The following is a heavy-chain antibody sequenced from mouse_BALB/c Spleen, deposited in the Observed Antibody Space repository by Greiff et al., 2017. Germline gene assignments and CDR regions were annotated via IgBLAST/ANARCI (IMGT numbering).Heavy chain of an antibody. CDR1: GFTFSSFG. Sequence: EVMLVESGGGLVQPGGSRKLSCAASGFTFSSFGMHWVRQAPEKGLEWVAYISSGSSTIYYADTVKGRFTISRDNPKNTLFLQMTSLRSEDTAMYYCAGYGFAYWGQGTLVTVSA. V-gene: IGHV5-17*02. D-gene: IGHD2-2*01. CDR2: ISSGSSTI. CDR3: AGYGFAY. J-gene: IGHJ3*01.